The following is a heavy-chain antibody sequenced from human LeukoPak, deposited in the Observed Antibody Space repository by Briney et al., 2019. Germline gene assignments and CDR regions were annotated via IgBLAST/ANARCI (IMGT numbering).Heavy chain of an antibody. CDR3: ARARDWAGYSYGFYY. V-gene: IGHV1-69*13. CDR2: IIPIFGTA. J-gene: IGHJ4*02. D-gene: IGHD5-18*01. CDR1: GGTFSSYA. Sequence: ASVKVSCKASGGTFSSYAISWVRQAPGQGLEWMGGIIPIFGTANYAQKFQGRVTITADGSTSTAYMELSSLRSEDTAVYYCARARDWAGYSYGFYYWGQGTLVTVSS.